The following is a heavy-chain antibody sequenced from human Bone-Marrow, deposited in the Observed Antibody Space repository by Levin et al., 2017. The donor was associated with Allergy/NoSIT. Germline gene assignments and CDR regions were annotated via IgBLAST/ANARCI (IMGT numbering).Heavy chain of an antibody. V-gene: IGHV4-31*03. Sequence: ASETLSLTCTVSGGSISSGGYYWSWIRQHPGKGLEWIGYIYYSGSTYYNPSLKSRVTISVDTSKNQFSLKLSSVTAADTAVYYCAREMGYGDYYFDYWGQGTLVTVSS. CDR2: IYYSGST. CDR3: AREMGYGDYYFDY. D-gene: IGHD4-17*01. CDR1: GGSISSGGYY. J-gene: IGHJ4*02.